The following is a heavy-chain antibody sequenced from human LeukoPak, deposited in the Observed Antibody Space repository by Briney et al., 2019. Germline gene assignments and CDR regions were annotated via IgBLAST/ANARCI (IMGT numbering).Heavy chain of an antibody. J-gene: IGHJ4*02. CDR2: IYYSGST. CDR1: GGSVSSGSYY. CDR3: ARDLVKGSFDY. V-gene: IGHV4-61*01. Sequence: PSETLSLTCTVSGGSVSSGSYYWSWIRQPPGKGLEWIGYIYYSGSTNYNPSLKSRVTISVDTSKNQFSLKLSSVTAADTAVYYCARDLVKGSFDYWGQGTLVTVSS. D-gene: IGHD2-15*01.